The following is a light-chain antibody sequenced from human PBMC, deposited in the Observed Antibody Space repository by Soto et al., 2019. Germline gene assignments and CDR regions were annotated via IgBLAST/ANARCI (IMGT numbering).Light chain of an antibody. Sequence: EIVLTQSPGTLSLSPGERATLSCRASQSVSSSFLAWYQQKPGQAPRLLIYGASSRATGIPDRFSGSGSGTDFTLTISRLEPEEFAVYSCQQYDNSPLTFGGGTKVEIK. CDR3: QQYDNSPLT. CDR2: GAS. J-gene: IGKJ4*01. CDR1: QSVSSSF. V-gene: IGKV3-20*01.